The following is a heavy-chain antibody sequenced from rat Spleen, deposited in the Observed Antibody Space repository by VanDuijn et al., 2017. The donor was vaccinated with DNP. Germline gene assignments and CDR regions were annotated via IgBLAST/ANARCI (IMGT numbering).Heavy chain of an antibody. CDR1: GFIFSNYW. Sequence: EVQLVEYGGGPVQPGRSLKVSCVAFGFIFSNYWMAWVRQARGKVLEWIGGLSKRSSTINYIPSLKDKFTISRDNAQNTRYLQMNKLGSENTAIYYCAKGPNYGGWNDYFDYWGQGVMVTVSS. CDR2: LSKRSSTI. CDR3: AKGPNYGGWNDYFDY. V-gene: IGHV4-2*01. D-gene: IGHD1-11*01. J-gene: IGHJ2*01.